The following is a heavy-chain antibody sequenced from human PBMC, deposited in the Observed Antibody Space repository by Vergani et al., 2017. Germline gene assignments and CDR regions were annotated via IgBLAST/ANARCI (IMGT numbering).Heavy chain of an antibody. V-gene: IGHV3-53*01. CDR2: IYSGGST. CDR1: GFTVSSNY. CDR3: ARDRVFDSGYEMPLYPYYYYYGMDV. Sequence: EVQLVESGGGLIQPGGSLRLSCAASGFTVSSNYMSWVRQAPGKGLEWVSVIYSGGSTYYADSVKGRFTISRDNSKNTLYLQMNSLRAEDTAVYYCARDRVFDSGYEMPLYPYYYYYGMDVWGQGTTVTVSS. D-gene: IGHD5-12*01. J-gene: IGHJ6*02.